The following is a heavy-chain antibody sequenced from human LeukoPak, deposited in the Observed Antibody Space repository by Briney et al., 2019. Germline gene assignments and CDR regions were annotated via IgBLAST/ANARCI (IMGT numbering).Heavy chain of an antibody. CDR1: GGSISSSSYY. J-gene: IGHJ5*02. V-gene: IGHV4-61*02. CDR3: ARSYGSGSYPWFDP. CDR2: IYSSGST. D-gene: IGHD3-10*01. Sequence: SETLSLTCTVSGGSISSSSYYWGWIRQPAGKGLEWIGRIYSSGSTNYNPSLKSRVTMSVDTSKNQFSLKLSSVTAADTAVYYCARSYGSGSYPWFDPWGQGTLVTVSS.